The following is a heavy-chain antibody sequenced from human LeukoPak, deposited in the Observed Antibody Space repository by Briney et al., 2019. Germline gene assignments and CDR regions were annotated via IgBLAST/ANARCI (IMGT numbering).Heavy chain of an antibody. CDR3: AREVPLVGTYYYDSSGPFDY. V-gene: IGHV4-31*03. CDR2: IYYSGST. Sequence: SSETLSLTCTVSGGSISSGGYYWSWIRQHPGKGLEWIGYIYYSGSTYYNPSLKSRVTISVDTSKNQFSLKLSSVTAADTAVYDCAREVPLVGTYYYDSSGPFDYWGQGTLVTVSS. D-gene: IGHD3-22*01. J-gene: IGHJ4*02. CDR1: GGSISSGGYY.